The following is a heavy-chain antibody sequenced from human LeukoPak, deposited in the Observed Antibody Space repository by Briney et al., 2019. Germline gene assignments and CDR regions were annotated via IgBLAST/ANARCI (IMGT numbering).Heavy chain of an antibody. V-gene: IGHV1-24*01. CDR1: GYTLTELS. CDR2: FDPEDGET. D-gene: IGHD3-9*01. J-gene: IGHJ4*02. Sequence: ASVKDSCKVSGYTLTELSMHWVRQAPGKGLEWMGGFDPEDGETIYAQKFQGRVTMTEDTSTDTAYMELSSLRSEDTAVYYCATVDDILTGYSFDYWGQGTLVTVSS. CDR3: ATVDDILTGYSFDY.